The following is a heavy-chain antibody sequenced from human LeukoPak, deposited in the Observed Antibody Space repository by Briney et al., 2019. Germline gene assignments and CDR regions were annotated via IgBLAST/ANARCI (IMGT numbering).Heavy chain of an antibody. Sequence: GGSLRLSCAASGFTFSSYWMHWVRQAPGKGLVWVSRINTDGSSTSYADSVKGRFTISRDNAKNTLYLQMNSLRAEDTAVYYCARDGVYCSSTSCHGSFDYWGQGTLVTVSS. CDR2: INTDGSST. CDR3: ARDGVYCSSTSCHGSFDY. V-gene: IGHV3-74*01. D-gene: IGHD2-2*01. CDR1: GFTFSSYW. J-gene: IGHJ4*02.